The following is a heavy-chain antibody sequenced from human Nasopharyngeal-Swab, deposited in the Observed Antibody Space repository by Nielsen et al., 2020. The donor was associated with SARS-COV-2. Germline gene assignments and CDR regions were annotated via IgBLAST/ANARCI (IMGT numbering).Heavy chain of an antibody. CDR2: IPYDGSNK. D-gene: IGHD1-1*01. V-gene: IGHV3-30*18. CDR3: AKGGGTTGTVGLDI. CDR1: GFTFSSYD. Sequence: GESLKISCAASGFTFSSYDMHWVRQAPGKGLEWVAVIPYDGSNKYYADSVKGRFTISRDNSKNTLYLQMNSLRAEDTAVYYCAKGGGTTGTVGLDIWGQGTMVTVSS. J-gene: IGHJ3*02.